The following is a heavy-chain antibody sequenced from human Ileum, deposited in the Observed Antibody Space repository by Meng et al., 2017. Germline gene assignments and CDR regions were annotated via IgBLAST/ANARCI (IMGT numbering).Heavy chain of an antibody. D-gene: IGHD1-26*01. Sequence: EVQLVESGGGLVQPGGSLRLSCVASGFSFSSSWMHWVRQAPGKGLGWVSRIKGEGSRTSYADFVRGRFTISRDNAKNTLFLQINSLRAEDTAVYYCARDLSSEWELLNWGQGTLVTVSS. CDR2: IKGEGSRT. J-gene: IGHJ4*02. CDR1: GFSFSSSW. V-gene: IGHV3-74*01. CDR3: ARDLSSEWELLN.